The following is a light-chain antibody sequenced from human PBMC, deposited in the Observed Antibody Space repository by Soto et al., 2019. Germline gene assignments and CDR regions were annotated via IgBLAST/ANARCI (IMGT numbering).Light chain of an antibody. V-gene: IGLV1-44*01. CDR2: NDN. CDR1: RSNIGSNA. J-gene: IGLJ3*02. Sequence: QSVLTQPPSASGTPGQRVTISCSGSRSNIGSNAVSWYQQLPGTAPKLLIYNDNQRPSGVPDRFSASKSGTSASLAISGLQSEDEADDSCAAWDDSLNARGVFGGGTKLTVL. CDR3: AAWDDSLNARGV.